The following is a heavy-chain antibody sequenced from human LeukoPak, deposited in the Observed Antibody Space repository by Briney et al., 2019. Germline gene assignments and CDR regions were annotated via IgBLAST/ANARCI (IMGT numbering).Heavy chain of an antibody. J-gene: IGHJ6*02. V-gene: IGHV4-59*08. D-gene: IGHD6-25*01. Sequence: PSETLSLTCTVSGGSISSYYWSWIRQPPGKGLEWIGYIYYSGSTNYNPSLKSRVTISVDTSKNQFSLKLSSVTAADTAVYYCARHWRWSSEPDNYYYGMDVWGQGTTVTVSS. CDR2: IYYSGST. CDR3: ARHWRWSSEPDNYYYGMDV. CDR1: GGSISSYY.